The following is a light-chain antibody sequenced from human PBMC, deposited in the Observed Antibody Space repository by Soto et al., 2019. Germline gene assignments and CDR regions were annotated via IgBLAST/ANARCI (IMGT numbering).Light chain of an antibody. CDR1: QSISSY. V-gene: IGKV1-39*01. J-gene: IGKJ2*01. CDR2: AAS. CDR3: HQSYSAPIT. Sequence: DIQMTQSPASLSASIGDRVTIACRASQSISSYLNWYQQKPGKAPKFLIHAASSLQSGVPSRFSGRGSGTDFTLTISSLHAEAFAVHYCHQSYSAPITFGPGTNLDI.